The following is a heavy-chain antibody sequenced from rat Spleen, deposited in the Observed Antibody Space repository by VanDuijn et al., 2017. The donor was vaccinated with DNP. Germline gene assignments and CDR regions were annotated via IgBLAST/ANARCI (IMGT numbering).Heavy chain of an antibody. V-gene: IGHV5S10*01. D-gene: IGHD1-10*01. CDR3: ATHNNYYFGMDA. J-gene: IGHJ4*01. CDR2: IIYDGTRT. CDR1: GFTLGXYN. Sequence: EVQLVESGGGLVQPGRSLKLSCAASGFTLGXYNMAWVRQAPKKGLEWVATIIYDGTRTYYRNSVRGRFTISRDNAKSTLYLQMDSLRSEDTATYHCATHNNYYFGMDAWGQGTSVTVSS.